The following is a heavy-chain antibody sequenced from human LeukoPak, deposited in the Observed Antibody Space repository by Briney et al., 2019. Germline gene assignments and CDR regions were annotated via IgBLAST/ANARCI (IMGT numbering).Heavy chain of an antibody. CDR2: IYPGDSDT. CDR3: ARRLFGDYLDAFDI. D-gene: IGHD4-17*01. J-gene: IGHJ3*02. Sequence: GESLKISCKGSGYSFTSYWIGWVRQMPGKGLEWMGIIYPGDSDTRYNPSFQGQVTISADKSISAAYLQWSSLKASDTAMYYCARRLFGDYLDAFDIWGQGTMVIVSS. CDR1: GYSFTSYW. V-gene: IGHV5-51*01.